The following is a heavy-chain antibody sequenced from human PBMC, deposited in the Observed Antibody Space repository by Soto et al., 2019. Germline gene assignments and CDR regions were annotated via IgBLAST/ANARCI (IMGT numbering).Heavy chain of an antibody. CDR1: GGSISSSSYY. D-gene: IGHD3-3*01. CDR2: IYYSGST. Sequence: PSETLSLTCTVSGGSISSSSYYWGWIRQPPGKGLEWIGSIYYSGSTYYNQSLKSRVTISVDTSKNQLSLKLSSVTAADTVVYYCAGHPGMKYYDFGDWFDPWGQGTLVTVSS. V-gene: IGHV4-39*01. CDR3: AGHPGMKYYDFGDWFDP. J-gene: IGHJ5*02.